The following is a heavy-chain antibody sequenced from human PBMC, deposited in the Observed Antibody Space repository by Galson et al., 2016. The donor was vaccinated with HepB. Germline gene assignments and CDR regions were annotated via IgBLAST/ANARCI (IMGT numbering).Heavy chain of an antibody. J-gene: IGHJ4*02. V-gene: IGHV4-39*01. CDR3: AKCATYNLDQ. D-gene: IGHD5-24*01. CDR2: LYSGEDT. Sequence: SETLSLTCTVSGDSISSDYYWGWIRQPPGRGLEWIGSLYSGEDTYYNPSLQSRVTISVDTSRNQFSLRLDSVTAADTGVYYCAKCATYNLDQWGQGTLVTVSS. CDR1: GDSISSDYY.